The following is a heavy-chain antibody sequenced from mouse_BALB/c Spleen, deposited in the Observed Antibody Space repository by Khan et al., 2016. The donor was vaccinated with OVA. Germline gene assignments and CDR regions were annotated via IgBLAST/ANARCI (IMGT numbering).Heavy chain of an antibody. V-gene: IGHV14-3*02. J-gene: IGHJ3*01. Sequence: VRLQQSGADLVKPGASVKLSCTVSGFNIEDTYLHWVKQRPEQGLEWIGRIDPANGYSKYEPKFQGKATITVDTSSNTAHLQLSSLTSEDTAVYYCSREDYRFDGFAYWGQGTLVTVS. CDR3: SREDYRFDGFAY. D-gene: IGHD2-14*01. CDR2: IDPANGYS. CDR1: GFNIEDTY.